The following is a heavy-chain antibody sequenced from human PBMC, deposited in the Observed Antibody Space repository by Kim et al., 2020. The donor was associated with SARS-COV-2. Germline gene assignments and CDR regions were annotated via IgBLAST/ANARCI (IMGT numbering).Heavy chain of an antibody. D-gene: IGHD5-12*01. CDR3: TAALRGSRTLPFDY. J-gene: IGHJ4*02. Sequence: YASPVKGRFTISRYDSKNTLYLQVNTLKTEYTAVYYCTAALRGSRTLPFDYWGQGTLVTVSS. V-gene: IGHV3-15*01.